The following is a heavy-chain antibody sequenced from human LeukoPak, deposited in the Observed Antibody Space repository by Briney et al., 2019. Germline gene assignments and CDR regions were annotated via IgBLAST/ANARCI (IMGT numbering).Heavy chain of an antibody. CDR1: GGSISSYY. J-gene: IGHJ4*02. V-gene: IGHV4-59*01. CDR3: ARKVVYGEFDY. D-gene: IGHD2-15*01. Sequence: PSETLSLTCTVSGGSISSYYWSWIRQPPGKGLEWIGYIYYSGSTNYNPSLKSRVTISVDTSKNQFSLKLSSVTAADTAVYYCARKVVYGEFDYWGQGTLVTVSS. CDR2: IYYSGST.